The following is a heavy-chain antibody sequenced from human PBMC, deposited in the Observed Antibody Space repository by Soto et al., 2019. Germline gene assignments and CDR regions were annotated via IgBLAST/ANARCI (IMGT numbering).Heavy chain of an antibody. Sequence: SETLSLTCTVSGGSISSGGYYWSWIRQHPGKGLEWIGYIYYSGSTYYNPSLKSRLSISVDTSKTQFFLDLNSLTAADTAVYYCVRVQCLSGGSRYFPFRAQGSPVPGSS. J-gene: IGHJ4*02. V-gene: IGHV4-31*03. CDR2: IYYSGST. CDR1: GGSISSGGYY. D-gene: IGHD6-25*01. CDR3: VRVQCLSGGSRYFPF.